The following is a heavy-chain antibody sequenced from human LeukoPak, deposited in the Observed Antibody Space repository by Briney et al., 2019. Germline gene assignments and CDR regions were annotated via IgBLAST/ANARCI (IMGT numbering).Heavy chain of an antibody. CDR2: ISGSGGST. V-gene: IGHV3-23*01. CDR1: GFTFSSYA. CDR3: AKDVRVGEYYGSGSYFDY. J-gene: IGHJ4*02. Sequence: GASLRLSCAASGFTFSSYAMSWVRQAPGKGLEWVSAISGSGGSTYYADSVKGRFTISRDNSKNYLQMNSLRGDDTAIYYCAKDVRVGEYYGSGSYFDYWGQGTLVTVSS. D-gene: IGHD3-10*01.